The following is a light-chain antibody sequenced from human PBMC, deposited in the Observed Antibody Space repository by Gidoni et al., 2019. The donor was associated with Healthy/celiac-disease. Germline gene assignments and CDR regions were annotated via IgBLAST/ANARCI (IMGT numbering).Light chain of an antibody. CDR2: GAS. V-gene: IGKV3-15*01. J-gene: IGKJ4*01. CDR3: QQYNNWPGRHT. Sequence: EIVMTQSPATLSVSPGERATLSCRASQSVSSNLAWYQQKPGQAPRLLIYGASTRATGIPARFSGSGSGTEFTLTISSLQSEDFAVYYCQQYNNWPGRHTFXGXTKVEIK. CDR1: QSVSSN.